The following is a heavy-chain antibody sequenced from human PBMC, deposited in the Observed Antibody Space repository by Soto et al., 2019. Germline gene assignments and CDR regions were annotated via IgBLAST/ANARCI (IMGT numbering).Heavy chain of an antibody. V-gene: IGHV4-59*01. Sequence: SETLSLTCTVSCGSISSYYWSWIRQPPGKGLEWIGYIYYSGSTNYNPSLKSRVTISVDTSKNQFSLKLSSVTAADTAVYYCARDRVDIVVVSDAFDIWGRGTMVTVSS. J-gene: IGHJ3*02. CDR2: IYYSGST. D-gene: IGHD2-15*01. CDR1: CGSISSYY. CDR3: ARDRVDIVVVSDAFDI.